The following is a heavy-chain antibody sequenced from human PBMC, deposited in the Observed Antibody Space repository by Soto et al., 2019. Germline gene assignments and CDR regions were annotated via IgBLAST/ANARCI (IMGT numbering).Heavy chain of an antibody. D-gene: IGHD2-15*01. CDR2: IYYSGST. CDR3: ARCSGGSCYPTY. J-gene: IGHJ4*02. V-gene: IGHV4-31*03. CDR1: GGSISSGGYY. Sequence: LSLTCTVSGGSISSGGYYWSWIRQHPGKGLEWIGYIYYSGSTYYNPSLKSRVTISVDTSKNQFSLKLSSVTAADTPVYYCARCSGGSCYPTYWGQGTLVTVSS.